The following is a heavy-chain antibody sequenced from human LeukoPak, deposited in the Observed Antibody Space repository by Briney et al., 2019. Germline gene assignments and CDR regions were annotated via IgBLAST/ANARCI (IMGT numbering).Heavy chain of an antibody. V-gene: IGHV4-39*01. CDR2: IYYSGST. Sequence: SETLSLTCTVSGGSISSYYWSWIRQPPGKGLEWIGSIYYSGSTYYNPSLKSRVTMSVDTSKNQFSLKLSSVTAADTAVYYCARRRPYCSGGSCYDNWFDPWGQGTLVTVSS. CDR3: ARRRPYCSGGSCYDNWFDP. D-gene: IGHD2-15*01. CDR1: GGSISSYY. J-gene: IGHJ5*02.